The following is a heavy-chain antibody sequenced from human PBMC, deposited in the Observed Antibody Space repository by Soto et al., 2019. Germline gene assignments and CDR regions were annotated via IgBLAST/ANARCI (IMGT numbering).Heavy chain of an antibody. D-gene: IGHD3-10*01. J-gene: IGHJ3*02. CDR1: EFTFNNYW. V-gene: IGHV3-74*01. CDR3: AGSASGAFDI. CDR2: INSDGSIT. Sequence: RLSCTASEFTFNNYWMHWVRQAPGKGLVWVSRINSDGSITTYADSVKGRFTISRDNARNTLYLQMNSLRAEETAVYYCAGSASGAFDIGGRGTMVTVSS.